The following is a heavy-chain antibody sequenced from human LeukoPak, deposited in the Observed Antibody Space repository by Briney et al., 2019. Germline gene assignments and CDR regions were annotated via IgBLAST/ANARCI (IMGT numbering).Heavy chain of an antibody. D-gene: IGHD6-19*01. J-gene: IGHJ4*02. CDR2: ISAYNGDT. CDR3: ARDPSSSSGWRAFFDY. CDR1: GYTFNKYG. Sequence: ASVKVSCKASGYTFNKYGISWVRQAPGQGLEWMGWISAYNGDTNYAQKFQGRVTMTTDTSTSTAYMEVRSLRSDDTAVYYCARDPSSSSGWRAFFDYWGQGTLVTVSS. V-gene: IGHV1-18*01.